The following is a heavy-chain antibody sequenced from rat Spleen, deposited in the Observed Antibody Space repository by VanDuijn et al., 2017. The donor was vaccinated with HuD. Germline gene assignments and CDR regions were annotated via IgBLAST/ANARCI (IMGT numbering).Heavy chain of an antibody. V-gene: IGHV3-3*01. Sequence: EVPLQESGPGLVKPSQSLSLTCSVTGYSITSSYRWSWIRKFPGNKLEWMGYINSEGTTNYNPSLKSRISITRDTSKNQFFLQVNSVTTEDTATYYCARDNNYKAYWGQGVMVTVSS. D-gene: IGHD1-10*01. CDR1: GYSITSSYR. CDR3: ARDNNYKAY. J-gene: IGHJ2*01. CDR2: INSEGTT.